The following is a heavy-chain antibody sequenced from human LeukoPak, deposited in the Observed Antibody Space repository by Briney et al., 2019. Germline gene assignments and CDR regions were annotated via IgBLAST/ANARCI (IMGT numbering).Heavy chain of an antibody. CDR2: INQDGSEK. D-gene: IGHD4-17*01. Sequence: GGSLRLSCAASGITFSSYWMSWVRQAPGKGLQWVANINQDGSEKYYVDSVKGRFTISRDNAKNSLYLHMKSLRTEDTAVYYCARYGALDYWGQGTLVTVSS. CDR3: ARYGALDY. V-gene: IGHV3-7*04. J-gene: IGHJ4*02. CDR1: GITFSSYW.